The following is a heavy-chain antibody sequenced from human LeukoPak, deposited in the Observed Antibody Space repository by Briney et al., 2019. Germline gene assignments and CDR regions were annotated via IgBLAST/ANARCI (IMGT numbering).Heavy chain of an antibody. CDR2: IYYSGIT. Sequence: SETLSLTCTVSGDSLSSYYWGWLRQPPGKGMEWIAYIYYSGITNYNPSLKRRVTISLDTPKNQISLKLSSVTAADTAVYYCARLQVYCGGDCYPRWFDPWGQGTLVTVSS. D-gene: IGHD2-21*02. CDR1: GDSLSSYY. V-gene: IGHV4-59*08. CDR3: ARLQVYCGGDCYPRWFDP. J-gene: IGHJ5*02.